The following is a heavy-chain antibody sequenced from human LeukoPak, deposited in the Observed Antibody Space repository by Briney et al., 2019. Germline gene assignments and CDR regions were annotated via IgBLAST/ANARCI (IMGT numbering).Heavy chain of an antibody. V-gene: IGHV4-61*01. D-gene: IGHD3-10*01. Sequence: PETLSLTCTVSGGSISSSSYYWSWIRQPPGKGLEWIGYIYYSGSTNYNPSLKSRVTISVDTSKNQFSLKLSSGTAADTAVYYCARSSHLWFGELIYAFDIWGQGTMVTVSS. CDR3: ARSSHLWFGELIYAFDI. J-gene: IGHJ3*02. CDR2: IYYSGST. CDR1: GGSISSSSYY.